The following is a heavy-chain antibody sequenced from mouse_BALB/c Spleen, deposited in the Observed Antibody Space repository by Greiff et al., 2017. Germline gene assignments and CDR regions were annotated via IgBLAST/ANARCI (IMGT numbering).Heavy chain of an antibody. CDR1: GFSLSTYGIG. CDR3: ARIHYYGSSPYAMDY. CDR2: IWWNDNK. D-gene: IGHD1-1*01. J-gene: IGHJ4*01. V-gene: IGHV8-11*01. Sequence: KQSGPGILQPSQTLSLTCSFSGFSLSTYGIGVGWIRQPSGKGLEWLAHIWWNDNKYYNTALKSRLTISKDTSNNQVFLKIASVDTADTATYYCARIHYYGSSPYAMDYWGQGTSVTVSS.